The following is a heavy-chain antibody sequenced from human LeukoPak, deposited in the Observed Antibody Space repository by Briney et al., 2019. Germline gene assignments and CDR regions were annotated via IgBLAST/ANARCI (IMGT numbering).Heavy chain of an antibody. CDR1: GGAFSSYA. D-gene: IGHD5-24*01. CDR2: IIPIFETA. V-gene: IGHV1-69*13. Sequence: ASVEVSCKASGGAFSSYAISWVRQAPGQGLEWMGGIIPIFETANYAQKFQGRVTITADESTSTAYMELSSLRSEDTAVYYCARGSRMATITSWFDPWGQGTLVTVSS. CDR3: ARGSRMATITSWFDP. J-gene: IGHJ5*02.